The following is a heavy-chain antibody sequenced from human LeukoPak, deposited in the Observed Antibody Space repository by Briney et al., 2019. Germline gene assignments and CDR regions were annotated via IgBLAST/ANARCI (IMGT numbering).Heavy chain of an antibody. D-gene: IGHD3-22*01. V-gene: IGHV3-15*01. CDR1: GFTFSNAW. Sequence: GGSLRPSCAASGFTFSNAWMSWVRQAPGKGLEWVGRIKSKSDGGTADFAAPLKGRFTMSRDDSKNALYLQMNSLKTEDTAVYYCATYTSSYSDYWGQGTLVTVSS. J-gene: IGHJ4*02. CDR3: ATYTSSYSDY. CDR2: IKSKSDGGTA.